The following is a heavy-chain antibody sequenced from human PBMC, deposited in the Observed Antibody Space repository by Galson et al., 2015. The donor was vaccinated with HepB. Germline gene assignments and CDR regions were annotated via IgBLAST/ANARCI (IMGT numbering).Heavy chain of an antibody. V-gene: IGHV3-15*01. Sequence: SLRLSCAASGFTFSDAWMSWVRQSPGKGLEWVGRIKSKTDGGTTDYAAPVKGRFIISRDDSKNTLYLQINSLKTEDTAVYYCTTSSGWYGNWGQGTLVTVSS. CDR2: IKSKTDGGTT. CDR1: GFTFSDAW. CDR3: TTSSGWYGN. J-gene: IGHJ4*02. D-gene: IGHD6-19*01.